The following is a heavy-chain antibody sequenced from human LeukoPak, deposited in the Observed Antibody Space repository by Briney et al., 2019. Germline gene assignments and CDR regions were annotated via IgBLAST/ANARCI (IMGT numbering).Heavy chain of an antibody. CDR3: AREYYYDSSGYYSKGY. D-gene: IGHD3-22*01. Sequence: GASVKVSCKASGYTFTGYYMHWVRQAPGQGLEWMGWINPNSGGTNYAQKFQGRVTMTRDTSISTAYMELSRLRSDDTAVYYCAREYYYDSSGYYSKGYWGQGTLVTVSS. J-gene: IGHJ4*02. CDR1: GYTFTGYY. CDR2: INPNSGGT. V-gene: IGHV1-2*02.